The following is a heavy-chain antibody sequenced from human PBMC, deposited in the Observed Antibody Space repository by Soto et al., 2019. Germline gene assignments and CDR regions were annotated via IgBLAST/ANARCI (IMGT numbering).Heavy chain of an antibody. V-gene: IGHV5-51*01. CDR2: IYPGDSDT. J-gene: IGHJ6*02. D-gene: IGHD6-25*01. CDR1: GYSFTSYW. Sequence: GESLKISCKGSGYSFTSYWIGWVRQMPGKGLEWMGIIYPGDSDTRYSPSFQGQVTISADKSISTAYLQWSSLKASDTAMYYCARPRDSGHYYYYGMDVWGQGTTVTVSS. CDR3: ARPRDSGHYYYYGMDV.